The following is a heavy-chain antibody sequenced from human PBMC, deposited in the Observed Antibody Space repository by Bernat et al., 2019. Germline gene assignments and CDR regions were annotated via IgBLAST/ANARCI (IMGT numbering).Heavy chain of an antibody. CDR2: ISYDGSNK. V-gene: IGHV3-30*01. D-gene: IGHD6-13*01. CDR1: GFTFSSYA. J-gene: IGHJ4*02. CDR3: ARTLRPEKGSSWYGGYFDY. Sequence: QVQLVESGGGVVQPGRSLRLSCAASGFTFSSYAMHWVRQAPGKGLEWVAVISYDGSNKYYADSVKGRFTISRDNSKNTLYLQMNSLRAEDTAVYYCARTLRPEKGSSWYGGYFDYWGQGTLVTVSS.